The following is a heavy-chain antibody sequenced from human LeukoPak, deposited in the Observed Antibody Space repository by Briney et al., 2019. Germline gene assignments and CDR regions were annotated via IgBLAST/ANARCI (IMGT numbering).Heavy chain of an antibody. J-gene: IGHJ4*02. D-gene: IGHD1-1*01. CDR1: GYTFTSNY. Sequence: AAAVTVSCQAFGYTFTSNYMHGVRPPPGQGREWMGVISPSGGSTTYAQKFQGRVTLTRDISTSTDYLEQRSMRSDDTAVYYCARGELTKSGNLPEYYWGQGTLVNVSS. CDR2: ISPSGGST. V-gene: IGHV1-46*01. CDR3: ARGELTKSGNLPEYY.